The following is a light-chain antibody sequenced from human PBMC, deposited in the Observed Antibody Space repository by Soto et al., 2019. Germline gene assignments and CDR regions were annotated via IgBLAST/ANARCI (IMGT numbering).Light chain of an antibody. V-gene: IGLV1-44*01. CDR2: SNN. J-gene: IGLJ3*02. CDR3: AAWDDSLNGRV. CDR1: SSNIGSNT. Sequence: QSVLTQPPSASGTPGQWVTIPCSGSSSNIGSNTVNWYQQFPGTAPKLLIYSNNQRPSGVPDRFSGSKSGTSGSLVISGLQSEDDADYYCAAWDDSLNGRVFGGGTKVTVL.